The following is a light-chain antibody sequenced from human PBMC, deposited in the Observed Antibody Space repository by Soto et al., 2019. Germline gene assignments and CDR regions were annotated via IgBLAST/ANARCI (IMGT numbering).Light chain of an antibody. J-gene: IGKJ5*01. CDR3: QQSYNAPIT. Sequence: DIQMTQSPSTLSASVGDRVTITCRARQSISIWLAWYQQKPGKAPKLLIYDASILESGVPSRFSGSGSGTDFTLTISSLQPEDFATYYCQQSYNAPITFGQGTRLEIK. CDR1: QSISIW. CDR2: DAS. V-gene: IGKV1-5*01.